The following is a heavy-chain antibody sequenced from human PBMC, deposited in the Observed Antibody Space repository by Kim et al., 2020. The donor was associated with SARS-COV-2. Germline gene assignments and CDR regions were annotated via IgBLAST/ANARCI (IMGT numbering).Heavy chain of an antibody. Sequence: YADSVKGRFTISRDNSKNTLYLQMNSLGVEDTAVYYCAEGLGGYPTYFDYWGQGTLVTVSS. D-gene: IGHD5-18*01. V-gene: IGHV3-30*02. J-gene: IGHJ4*02. CDR3: AEGLGGYPTYFDY.